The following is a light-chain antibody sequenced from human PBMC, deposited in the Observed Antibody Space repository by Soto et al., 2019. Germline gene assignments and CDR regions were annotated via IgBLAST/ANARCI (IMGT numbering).Light chain of an antibody. V-gene: IGKV1-39*01. J-gene: IGKJ1*01. CDR2: AAS. Sequence: DIQMTQSPSSLSASVGDRVTITCRASQSISSYLHWYQQKPVKAPRLLIYAASNLQSGGPSRFSARGSGTDFTLTLNSLQPEDYATYDCQQGYSTPWRVGQGTKVEIK. CDR3: QQGYSTPWR. CDR1: QSISSY.